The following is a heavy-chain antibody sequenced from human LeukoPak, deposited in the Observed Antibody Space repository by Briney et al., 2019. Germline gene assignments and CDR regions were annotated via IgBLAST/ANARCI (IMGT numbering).Heavy chain of an antibody. V-gene: IGHV4-59*01. CDR1: GDSLSSYY. CDR2: IYYSEST. CDR3: AAGRGFGAFDI. D-gene: IGHD3-10*01. Sequence: SSETLSLTCTVSGDSLSSYYWSWIRQPPGKGLEWIGYIYYSESTNYNPSLKSRVTISLDTSKNQLSLKLSSVTAADTAVYYCAAGRGFGAFDIWGQGTMVTVSS. J-gene: IGHJ3*02.